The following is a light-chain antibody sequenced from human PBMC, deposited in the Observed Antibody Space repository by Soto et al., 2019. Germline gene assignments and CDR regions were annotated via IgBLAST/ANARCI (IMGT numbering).Light chain of an antibody. V-gene: IGKV1-27*01. CDR3: QKYNSAPLT. CDR2: AAS. Sequence: DIQMTQSPSSLSASLGDRVTITCRASQDISVYLAWFQQKPGKVPKLLIYAASTLQSRVPSRFSGSGSGTDFTLTISSLQPEDVATYNCQKYNSAPLTFGGGTKVEIK. CDR1: QDISVY. J-gene: IGKJ4*01.